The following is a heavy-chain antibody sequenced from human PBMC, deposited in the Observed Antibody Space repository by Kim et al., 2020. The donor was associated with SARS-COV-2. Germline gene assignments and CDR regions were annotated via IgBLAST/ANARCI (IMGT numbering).Heavy chain of an antibody. CDR1: GGSFSGYY. CDR3: ARGRINLTYGSGSCYFDY. Sequence: SETLSLTCAVYGGSFSGYYWSWIRQPPGKGLEWIGEINHSGSTNYNPSLKSRVTISVDTSKNQFSLKLSSVTAADTAVYYCARGRINLTYGSGSCYFDY. D-gene: IGHD3-10*01. CDR2: INHSGST. J-gene: IGHJ4*01. V-gene: IGHV4-34*01.